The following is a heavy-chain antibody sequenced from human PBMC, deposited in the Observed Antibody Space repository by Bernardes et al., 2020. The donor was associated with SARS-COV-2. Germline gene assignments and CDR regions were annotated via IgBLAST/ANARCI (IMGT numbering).Heavy chain of an antibody. CDR1: GFTFSNAC. V-gene: IGHV3-15*07. Sequence: GGSLRLSCAAFGFTFSNACMNWVRRAPGKGLEWVGHIKRKTDGVTTDYAAPVKGRFTISGDDSKNTMYLQMNSLKTEDTAVYYCTTGAEIYYDSSGFSYYFDFWGQGTLVTVSS. CDR2: IKRKTDGVTT. J-gene: IGHJ4*02. D-gene: IGHD3-22*01. CDR3: TTGAEIYYDSSGFSYYFDF.